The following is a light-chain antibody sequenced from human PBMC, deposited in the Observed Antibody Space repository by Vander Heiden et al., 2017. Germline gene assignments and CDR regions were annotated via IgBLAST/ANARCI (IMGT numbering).Light chain of an antibody. CDR1: SSDVGGYNY. Sequence: QSALTQPRSVSGYPRQSVTISCTGTSSDVGGYNYVSWYQQHPGKAPKLMMYDVSKRPSGVPDRFSGSKSGNTASLTIYGLQAEDEAEYYCCSFEGSYTHCVFGGGTKLTVL. V-gene: IGLV2-11*01. J-gene: IGLJ2*01. CDR3: CSFEGSYTHCV. CDR2: DVS.